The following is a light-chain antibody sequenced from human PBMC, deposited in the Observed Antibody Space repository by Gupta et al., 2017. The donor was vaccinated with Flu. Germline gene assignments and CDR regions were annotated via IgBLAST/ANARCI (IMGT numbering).Light chain of an antibody. CDR1: QSISSW. CDR2: KAS. Sequence: DIQMTQSPSTLSASVGDRVTITCRASQSISSWLAWYQQKPGKAPKLLIYKASSLESGVPSRFSGSGSGTXFTLTIXSLQPDDFATYYCQQYNSYWYTFGXGTKLEIK. V-gene: IGKV1-5*03. J-gene: IGKJ2*01. CDR3: QQYNSYWYT.